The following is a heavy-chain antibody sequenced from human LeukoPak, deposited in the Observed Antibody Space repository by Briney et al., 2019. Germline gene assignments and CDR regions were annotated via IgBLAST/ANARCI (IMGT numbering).Heavy chain of an antibody. J-gene: IGHJ5*02. CDR2: IYYSGST. V-gene: IGHV4-30-4*07. CDR3: ARRRYHSDWFNP. Sequence: SETLSLTCAVSGGSIITDDYSWSWIRQPPGKGLEWIGDIYYSGSTSYNPSLKSRVTISIDTSKNQFSLKANSVTAADTAVYFCARRRYHSDWFNPWGQGTLVTVSS. CDR1: GGSIITDDYS. D-gene: IGHD2-2*01.